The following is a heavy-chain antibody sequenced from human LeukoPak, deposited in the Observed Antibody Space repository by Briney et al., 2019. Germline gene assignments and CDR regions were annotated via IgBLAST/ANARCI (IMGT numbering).Heavy chain of an antibody. CDR2: MNPNSGNT. V-gene: IGHV1-8*01. Sequence: ASVKVSCKASGYTFTSYDVNWVRQTTGQGLEWMGWMNPNSGNTEYAQKFQGRVTMTWDTSISTAYMGLHSLRSEDTAVYYCGRALPSSGWVDYWGQGSLVTVSS. J-gene: IGHJ4*02. CDR1: GYTFTSYD. D-gene: IGHD6-19*01. CDR3: GRALPSSGWVDY.